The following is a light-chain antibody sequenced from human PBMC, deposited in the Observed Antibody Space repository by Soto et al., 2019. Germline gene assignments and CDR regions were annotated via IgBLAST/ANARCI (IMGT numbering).Light chain of an antibody. CDR1: QSVSSN. CDR3: QQYNTLSPLT. V-gene: IGKV3-15*01. Sequence: EIVMTQSPATLSVSPGEGATLSCRASQSVSSNLAWYQQKPGQAPRLLIYAASTRATVIPARFRGSGSGTEFPLTIASLQSEDFAVYYCQQYNTLSPLTFGGGTKVEIK. CDR2: AAS. J-gene: IGKJ4*01.